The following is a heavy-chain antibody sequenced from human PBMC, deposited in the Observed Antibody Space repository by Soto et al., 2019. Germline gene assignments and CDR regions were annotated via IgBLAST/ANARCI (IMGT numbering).Heavy chain of an antibody. V-gene: IGHV3-53*01. Sequence: EVRLVESGGGLIQPGGSLRLSCAASGFTVTNKYMTWDRQAPGKGLEWVSVIYSGGSTSYADSVKGRFTISRDNSKNKLYLQMNSLRAEDTAVYYCARVDYGDYGWYFDLWGRGTLVTVSS. CDR1: GFTVTNKY. CDR3: ARVDYGDYGWYFDL. D-gene: IGHD4-17*01. CDR2: IYSGGST. J-gene: IGHJ2*01.